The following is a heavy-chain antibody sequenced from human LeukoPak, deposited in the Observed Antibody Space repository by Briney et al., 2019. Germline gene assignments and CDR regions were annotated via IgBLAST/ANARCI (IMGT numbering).Heavy chain of an antibody. Sequence: SETLSLTCTVSGGSISSGGYYWSWIRQHPGKGLEWIGYIYYSGSTYYNPSLKSRVTISVDTSKNQSSLKLSSVTAADTAVYYCARDRMVRGVPYYGMDVWGQGTTVTVSS. J-gene: IGHJ6*02. D-gene: IGHD3-10*01. CDR2: IYYSGST. V-gene: IGHV4-31*03. CDR1: GGSISSGGYY. CDR3: ARDRMVRGVPYYGMDV.